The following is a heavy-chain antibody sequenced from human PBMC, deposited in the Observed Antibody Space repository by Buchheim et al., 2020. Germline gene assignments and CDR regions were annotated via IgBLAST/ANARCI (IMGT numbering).Heavy chain of an antibody. J-gene: IGHJ4*02. CDR1: GGSISSSIYY. Sequence: QLQLQESGPGLVKPSETLSLTCTVSGGSISSSIYYWGWIRQPPGKGLEWIGSICYSGSTSYNPSLKSRGRLSVDTSKNQFSLKLSSVTAADTAVYYCARISGSYWYWGQGTL. V-gene: IGHV4-39*07. D-gene: IGHD1-26*01. CDR2: ICYSGST. CDR3: ARISGSYWY.